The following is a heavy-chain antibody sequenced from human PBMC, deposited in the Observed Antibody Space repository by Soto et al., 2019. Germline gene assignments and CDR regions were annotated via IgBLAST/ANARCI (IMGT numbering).Heavy chain of an antibody. V-gene: IGHV4-59*01. Sequence: SETLSLTCTVSGGSISSYYWSWIRQPPGKGLEWIGYIYYSGSTNYNPSLKSRVTISVDTSKNQFSLKLSSVTAADTAVYYGARGLDYYDSSGYSAEYFQHWGQGALVTVSS. J-gene: IGHJ1*01. CDR3: ARGLDYYDSSGYSAEYFQH. CDR1: GGSISSYY. D-gene: IGHD3-22*01. CDR2: IYYSGST.